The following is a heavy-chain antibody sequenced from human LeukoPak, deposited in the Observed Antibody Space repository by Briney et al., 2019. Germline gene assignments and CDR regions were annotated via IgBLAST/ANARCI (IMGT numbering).Heavy chain of an antibody. CDR1: GGSISSYY. D-gene: IGHD6-19*01. CDR3: ARGLQWLVRGSCWFDP. J-gene: IGHJ5*02. CDR2: INHSGST. Sequence: MTSETLSLTCTVSGGSISSYYWSWIRQPPGKGLEWIREINHSGSTNYNPSLKSRVTISVDTSKNQFSLKLSSVTAADTAVYYCARGLQWLVRGSCWFDPWGQGTLVTVSS. V-gene: IGHV4-34*01.